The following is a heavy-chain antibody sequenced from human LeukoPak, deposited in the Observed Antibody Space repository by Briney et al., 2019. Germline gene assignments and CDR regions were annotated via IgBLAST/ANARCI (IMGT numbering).Heavy chain of an antibody. V-gene: IGHV1-18*01. J-gene: IGHJ5*02. D-gene: IGHD3-10*01. CDR3: ARDRRYGSGSYYNGPDWFDP. CDR2: ISAYNGNT. CDR1: GYTFTSYG. Sequence: ASVKVSCKASGYTFTSYGISWVRQAPGQGLEWMGWISAYNGNTNYAQKLQGRVTMTTDTSTSTAYIELRSLRSDDTAVYYCARDRRYGSGSYYNGPDWFDPWGQGTLVTVSS.